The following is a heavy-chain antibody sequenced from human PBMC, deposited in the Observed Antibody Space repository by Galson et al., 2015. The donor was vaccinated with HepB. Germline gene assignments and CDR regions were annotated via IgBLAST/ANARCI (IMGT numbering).Heavy chain of an antibody. D-gene: IGHD3-22*01. CDR2: IRYDGTNE. CDR3: AKVTMIGSY. Sequence: SLRLSCAASGFTFSNYGIHWVRQAPGKGLEWVSFIRYDGTNEYYAGSVKGRFTISRDNAKNTLYLQMNSLRAEDTAVYYCAKVTMIGSYWGQGTLVTVSS. V-gene: IGHV3-30*02. CDR1: GFTFSNYG. J-gene: IGHJ4*02.